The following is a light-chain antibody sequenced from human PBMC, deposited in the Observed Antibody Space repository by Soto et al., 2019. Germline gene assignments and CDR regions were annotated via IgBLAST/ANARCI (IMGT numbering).Light chain of an antibody. V-gene: IGLV4-69*01. J-gene: IGLJ2*01. Sequence: QSVLTQSPSASASPGASVKLTCTLSSGHSSYAIAWHQQQPEKGPRYLMKLNSDGSHSKGDGIPDRFSGSSSGAERYLTISSLQSEDEADYYCQTWGPGIVVFGGGTKLTVL. CDR1: SGHSSYA. CDR3: QTWGPGIVV. CDR2: LNSDGSH.